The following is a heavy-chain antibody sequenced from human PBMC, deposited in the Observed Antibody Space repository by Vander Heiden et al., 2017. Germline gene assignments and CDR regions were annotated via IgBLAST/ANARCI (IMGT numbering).Heavy chain of an antibody. D-gene: IGHD5-12*01. V-gene: IGHV1-69*06. CDR3: GGGGGGGIVATTSFDY. CDR2: IIYISVTT. J-gene: IGHJ4*02. Sequence: QVQLVQSGAEVKKPGSSVKVSCKASGGTFSSYAISWVRQAPGQGLGGGGGIIYISVTTTYTRRSRARYTMTPAKPRATATVGLGGGGLGDGAGFSWGGGGGGGIVATTSFDYWGQGTLVTDSS. CDR1: GGTFSSYA.